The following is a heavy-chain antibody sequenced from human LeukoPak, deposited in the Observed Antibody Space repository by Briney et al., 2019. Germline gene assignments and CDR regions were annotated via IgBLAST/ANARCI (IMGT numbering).Heavy chain of an antibody. CDR2: INSRSNYI. J-gene: IGHJ4*02. D-gene: IGHD2/OR15-2a*01. Sequence: PGGSLRLSCEASGITFSNHNMNWVRQAPGKGLEWVSSINSRSNYIYYADSVKGRFTISRDNAKESLYLQMNSLRAEDTALYFCARDKVSVIPALDYWGQGTLVIVSS. CDR3: ARDKVSVIPALDY. V-gene: IGHV3-21*01. CDR1: GITFSNHN.